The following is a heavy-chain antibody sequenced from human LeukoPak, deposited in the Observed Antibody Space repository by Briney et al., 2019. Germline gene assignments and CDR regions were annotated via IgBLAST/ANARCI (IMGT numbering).Heavy chain of an antibody. CDR1: GFTFSSYW. CDR2: ISDSGVST. CDR3: AKDLGYGGNPPVYFDY. D-gene: IGHD4-23*01. J-gene: IGHJ4*02. V-gene: IGHV3-23*01. Sequence: PGGSLRLSCAASGFTFSSYWMSWVRQAPGKGLEWVSAISDSGVSTYYADSVKGRFTVSRDNSKNTLYLQMNSLRAEDTAVYYCAKDLGYGGNPPVYFDYWGQGTLVTVSS.